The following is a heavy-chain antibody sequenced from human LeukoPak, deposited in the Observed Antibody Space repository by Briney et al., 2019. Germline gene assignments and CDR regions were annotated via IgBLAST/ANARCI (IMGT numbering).Heavy chain of an antibody. CDR3: ARESPSYGGNVFDY. CDR1: GFTFSSYE. V-gene: IGHV3-48*03. D-gene: IGHD4-23*01. Sequence: GGSLRLSCGASGFTFSSYEMNWVRQAPGKGLEWVSYISSSGTAIYYADSVKGRFTISRDNAKNSLYLQMNSLRAEDTAVYYCARESPSYGGNVFDYWGQGTLVTVSS. J-gene: IGHJ4*02. CDR2: ISSSGTAI.